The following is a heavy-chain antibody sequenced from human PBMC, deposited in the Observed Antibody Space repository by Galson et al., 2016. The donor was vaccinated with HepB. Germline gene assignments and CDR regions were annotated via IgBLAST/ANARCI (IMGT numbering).Heavy chain of an antibody. J-gene: IGHJ6*02. V-gene: IGHV1-69*06. D-gene: IGHD3-10*01. CDR1: GDTFTNYA. CDR3: ARDDRGKRGRRNLNVQFASNYGMDV. CDR2: IIPMFDSN. Sequence: SVKVSCKASGDTFTNYAFNWVRQAPGQGLEWMGRIIPMFDSNIHAQKFQGRVTITADKSTSTVFMELRNLRSDDTAIYYCARDDRGKRGRRNLNVQFASNYGMDVWGQGTAVTVSS.